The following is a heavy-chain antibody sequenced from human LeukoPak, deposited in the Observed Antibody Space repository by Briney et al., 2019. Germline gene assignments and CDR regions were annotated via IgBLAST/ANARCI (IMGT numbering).Heavy chain of an antibody. J-gene: IGHJ4*02. V-gene: IGHV4-59*01. Sequence: SQTLALTHSVSRGSIRTYYWSWIRQPPGKGLEWIWYIYYSGSTNYNPSLKSRVTTSVDTSKNQFSLKLSSVTAADTAVYFWAGRPSYHGSHYFDYWGQGTLVTVCS. CDR1: RGSIRTYY. CDR2: IYYSGST. CDR3: AGRPSYHGSHYFDY. D-gene: IGHD3-10*01.